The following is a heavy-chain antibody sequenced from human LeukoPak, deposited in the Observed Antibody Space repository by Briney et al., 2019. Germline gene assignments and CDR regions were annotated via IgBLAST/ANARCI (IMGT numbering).Heavy chain of an antibody. CDR1: GGSINSYY. J-gene: IGHJ4*02. CDR2: IYYSGST. Sequence: SETLSLTCTVSGGSINSYYWSWIRQLPGKGLEWIGYIYYSGSTNYNPSVKSRVTISVDTSKNQFSLKLSSVTAADTAVYYCARHRGGSSSWYILDYWGQGTLVTVSS. CDR3: ARHRGGSSSWYILDY. D-gene: IGHD6-13*01. V-gene: IGHV4-59*08.